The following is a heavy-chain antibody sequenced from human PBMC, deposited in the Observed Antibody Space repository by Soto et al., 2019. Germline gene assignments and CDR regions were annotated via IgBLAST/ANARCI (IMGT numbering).Heavy chain of an antibody. CDR1: GDSVSTNSAT. J-gene: IGHJ5*01. V-gene: IGHV6-1*01. CDR3: ARLIGNSWLDS. D-gene: IGHD2-8*01. CDR2: TYYRSKWYY. Sequence: QVQLQQSGPGLVKPSQTLSLTCAICGDSVSTNSATWDWFRQSPSRGLEWLGRTYYRSKWYYDYAVSVKGRITISPGTSSNQFSLQLYSVTPGDTAVYYCARLIGNSWLDSWGQGTLVTVSS.